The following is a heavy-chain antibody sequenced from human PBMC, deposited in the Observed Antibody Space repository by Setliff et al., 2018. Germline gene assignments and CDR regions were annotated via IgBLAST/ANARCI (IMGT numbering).Heavy chain of an antibody. CDR2: IRHDGTTI. J-gene: IGHJ4*02. CDR1: GFTFSSYW. D-gene: IGHD7-27*01. V-gene: IGHV3-7*01. Sequence: GGSLRLSCTASGFTFSSYWMKWVRQAPGKGLEWVADIRHDGTTIYYMDSVKGRFTISRDDAKNSLYLQMNSLRAEDTAVYYCVRDLHWGFDYWGLGTLVTVSS. CDR3: VRDLHWGFDY.